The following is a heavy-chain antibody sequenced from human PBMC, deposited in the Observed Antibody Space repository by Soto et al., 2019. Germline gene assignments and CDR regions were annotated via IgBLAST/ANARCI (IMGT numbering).Heavy chain of an antibody. D-gene: IGHD2-2*01. Sequence: SETLSLTCTVSGGSISSYYWSWIRQPPGKGLEWIGYIYYSGSTNYNPSLKSRVTISVDTSKNQFSLKLSSVTAADTAVYYCARSDEVVPADGTYYYYYGMDVWGQGTTVTVSS. J-gene: IGHJ6*02. V-gene: IGHV4-59*01. CDR2: IYYSGST. CDR1: GGSISSYY. CDR3: ARSDEVVPADGTYYYYYGMDV.